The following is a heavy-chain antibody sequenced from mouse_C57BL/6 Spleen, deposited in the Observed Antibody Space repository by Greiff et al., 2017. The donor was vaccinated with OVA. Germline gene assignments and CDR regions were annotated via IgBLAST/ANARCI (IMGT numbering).Heavy chain of an antibody. V-gene: IGHV1-19*01. CDR1: GYTFTDYY. Sequence: EVQLQQSGPVLVKPGASVKMSCKASGYTFTDYYMNWVKQSHGKSLERIGVINPYNGGTSYNQKFKGKATLTVDKSSSTAYMELNSLTSEDSAVYYCARYSKGYAMDYWGQGTSVTVSS. CDR3: ARYSKGYAMDY. J-gene: IGHJ4*01. CDR2: INPYNGGT.